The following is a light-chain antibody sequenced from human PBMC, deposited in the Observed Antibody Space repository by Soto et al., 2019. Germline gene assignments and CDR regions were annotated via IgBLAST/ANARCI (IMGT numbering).Light chain of an antibody. CDR3: HRYDSLPYS. Sequence: DIQMTQSPSSLSASVGDRVTISCQASQDISNYLNWYQQKPGKAPKLLIYDASNLETGVPSRFSGSGSGTNVTSTISSLQPADILTYCCHRYDSLPYSLGKGTKREIK. J-gene: IGKJ2*01. V-gene: IGKV1-33*01. CDR2: DAS. CDR1: QDISNY.